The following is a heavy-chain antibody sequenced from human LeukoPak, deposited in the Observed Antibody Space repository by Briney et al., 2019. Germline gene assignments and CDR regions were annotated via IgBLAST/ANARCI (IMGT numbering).Heavy chain of an antibody. CDR3: ARRGYDILTGYYGEYYFDY. CDR2: IYYSGST. Sequence: TSETLSLTCTVSGGSISSYYWSWIRQPPGKGLEWIGSIYYSGSTYYNPSLKSRVTISVDTSKNQFSLKLSSVTAADTAVYYCARRGYDILTGYYGEYYFDYWGQGTLVTVSS. J-gene: IGHJ4*02. D-gene: IGHD3-9*01. CDR1: GGSISSYY. V-gene: IGHV4-39*01.